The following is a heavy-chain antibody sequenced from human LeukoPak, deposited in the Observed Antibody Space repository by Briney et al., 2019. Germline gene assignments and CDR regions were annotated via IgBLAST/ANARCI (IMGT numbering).Heavy chain of an antibody. CDR2: INHSGST. CDR3: ARVTYIVVVGSVGWFDP. D-gene: IGHD2-2*01. CDR1: GGSISSGGYS. Sequence: SETLSLTCAVSGGSISSGGYSWSWIRQPPGKGLEWIGEINHSGSTNYNPSLKSRVTISVGTSKNQFSLKLSSVTAADTAVYYCARVTYIVVVGSVGWFDPWGQGTLVTVSS. J-gene: IGHJ5*02. V-gene: IGHV4-61*08.